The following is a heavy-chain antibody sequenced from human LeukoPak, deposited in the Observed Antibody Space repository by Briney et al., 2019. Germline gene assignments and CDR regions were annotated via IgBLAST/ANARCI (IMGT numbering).Heavy chain of an antibody. CDR2: ISGDGGST. V-gene: IGHV3-43*02. Sequence: PGGSLRLSCAASGFTFDDYAMHWVRQAPGKGLEWVSLISGDGGSTYYADSVKGRSTISRDNSKNYLYLQMNSLRTEDTALYYCAKDMGPYGDYANDYWGQGTLVTVSS. CDR3: AKDMGPYGDYANDY. D-gene: IGHD4-17*01. CDR1: GFTFDDYA. J-gene: IGHJ4*02.